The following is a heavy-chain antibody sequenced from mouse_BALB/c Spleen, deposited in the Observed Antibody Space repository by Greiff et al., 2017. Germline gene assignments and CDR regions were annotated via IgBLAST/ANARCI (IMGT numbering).Heavy chain of an antibody. Sequence: QVQLQQSGAELAKPGASVKMSCKASGYTFTSYWMHWVKQRPGQGLEWIGYINPSTGYTEYNQKFKDKATLTADKSSSTAYMQLSSLTSEDSAVYYCARWGYRYDEGDDWGQGTTLTVSS. CDR2: INPSTGYT. J-gene: IGHJ2*01. D-gene: IGHD2-14*01. CDR1: GYTFTSYW. CDR3: ARWGYRYDEGDD. V-gene: IGHV1-7*01.